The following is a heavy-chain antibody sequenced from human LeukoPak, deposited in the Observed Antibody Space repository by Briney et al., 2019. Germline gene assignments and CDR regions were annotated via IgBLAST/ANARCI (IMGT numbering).Heavy chain of an antibody. Sequence: GASVKVSCKASGYTFTGYYMHWVRQAPGQGLEWKGWINLNSGGTNYAQKFQGRVTMTRDTSISTVYMELSRLRSDDTAVNYCARSPDILTGENFDYWGQGTLVTVSS. CDR1: GYTFTGYY. CDR2: INLNSGGT. J-gene: IGHJ4*02. V-gene: IGHV1-2*02. CDR3: ARSPDILTGENFDY. D-gene: IGHD3-9*01.